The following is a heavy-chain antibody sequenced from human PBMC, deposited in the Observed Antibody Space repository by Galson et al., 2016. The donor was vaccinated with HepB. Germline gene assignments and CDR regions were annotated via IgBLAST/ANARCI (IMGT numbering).Heavy chain of an antibody. CDR2: ISFNDHI. D-gene: IGHD6-19*01. Sequence: SLRLSCAASGFIFSQHGMNWVRQAPGKGLEWVSSISFNDHIFYSDSVKGRFTISRDNAKNSLYLQMNSMRAEDTAVYYCAKRFSSGWYPAYWGQGTLVTVSS. J-gene: IGHJ4*02. CDR1: GFIFSQHG. V-gene: IGHV3-69-1*01. CDR3: AKRFSSGWYPAY.